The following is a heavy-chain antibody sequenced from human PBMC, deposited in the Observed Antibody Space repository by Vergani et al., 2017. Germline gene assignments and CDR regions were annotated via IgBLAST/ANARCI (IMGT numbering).Heavy chain of an antibody. J-gene: IGHJ5*02. V-gene: IGHV4-39*01. D-gene: IGHD4-17*01. CDR2: IYYSGST. CDR3: ARHDYGDYVDWFDP. CDR1: GGSISSSSYY. Sequence: QVQLQESGPGLVKPSGTLSLTCTVSGGSISSSSYYWGWIRQPPGKGLEWIGSIYYSGSTYYNPSLKSRVTISVDTSKNQFSLKLSSVTAADTAVYYCARHDYGDYVDWFDPWGQGTLVTVSS.